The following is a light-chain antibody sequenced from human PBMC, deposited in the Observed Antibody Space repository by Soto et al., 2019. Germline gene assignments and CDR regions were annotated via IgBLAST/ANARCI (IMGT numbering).Light chain of an antibody. CDR2: GAS. CDR1: QTVSSN. CDR3: QPYNDWPPFT. V-gene: IGKV3-15*01. J-gene: IGKJ3*01. Sequence: EIVMTQSPATLSVSPGERATLSCRASQTVSSNLAWYQQKPGQAPRLLIHGASTRAAGIPARFSGSGSGTEFTLTISSLQSEDFAVYYCQPYNDWPPFTVGPGTRVDIK.